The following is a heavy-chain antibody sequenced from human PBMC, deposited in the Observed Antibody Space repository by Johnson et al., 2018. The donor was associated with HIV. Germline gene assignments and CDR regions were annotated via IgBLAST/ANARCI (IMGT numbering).Heavy chain of an antibody. CDR2: IGTAGDT. J-gene: IGHJ3*02. Sequence: VQLVESGGDWVQRGGSLRLSCAASGFTFSNYDIHWVRQATGKGLEWVSTIGTAGDTYYVGSVKGRFTISRENAKNSLYLQMNSLRAEDTAVYYCARAYVVDTAMVTIAVAGSAFDIWGQGTMVTVSS. V-gene: IGHV3-13*01. D-gene: IGHD5-18*01. CDR1: GFTFSNYD. CDR3: ARAYVVDTAMVTIAVAGSAFDI.